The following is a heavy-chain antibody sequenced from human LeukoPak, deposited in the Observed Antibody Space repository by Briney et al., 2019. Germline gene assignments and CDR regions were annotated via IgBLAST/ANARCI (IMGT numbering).Heavy chain of an antibody. CDR3: ARDAQLYYYGSGSYYNNWFDP. Sequence: GGSLRLSCAASGFTFSDYYMSWIRQAPGKGLEWVSYISSSGSTIYYADSVKGRFTISRDNAKNSLYLQMNSLRAEDTAVYYCARDAQLYYYGSGSYYNNWFDPWGQGTLVTVPS. J-gene: IGHJ5*02. CDR1: GFTFSDYY. V-gene: IGHV3-11*04. D-gene: IGHD3-10*01. CDR2: ISSSGSTI.